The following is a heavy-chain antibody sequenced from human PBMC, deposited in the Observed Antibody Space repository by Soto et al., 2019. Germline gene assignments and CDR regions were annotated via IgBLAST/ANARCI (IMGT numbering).Heavy chain of an antibody. Sequence: SQTLSLTCVISGDSVSSNSAAWNWIRQSPSRGLEWLGRTYYRSQWYNDYAVSVKGRIIINPDTSKNQFSLQLSSVTPEDTAVYYCARTVARDYYYKGEDVWGQGTTVTVSS. CDR1: GDSVSSNSAA. V-gene: IGHV6-1*01. CDR3: ARTVARDYYYKGEDV. J-gene: IGHJ6*02. CDR2: TYYRSQWYN. D-gene: IGHD6-19*01.